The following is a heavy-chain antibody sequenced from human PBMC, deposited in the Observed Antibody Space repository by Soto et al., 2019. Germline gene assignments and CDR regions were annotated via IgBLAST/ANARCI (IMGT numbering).Heavy chain of an antibody. CDR2: ILDDGSKK. CDR3: AKEWVYDSSGWSFDY. V-gene: IGHV3-30*18. D-gene: IGHD3-22*01. CDR1: GFTFSTSG. Sequence: QVQLVESGGGVVQPGRSLRLSCAASGFTFSTSGMHWVRQAPGKGLEWVAVILDDGSKKYYADSVKGRFTISRDNSKNTLYLQMNSLRAEDTAVYYCAKEWVYDSSGWSFDYWGQRTLVTVSS. J-gene: IGHJ4*02.